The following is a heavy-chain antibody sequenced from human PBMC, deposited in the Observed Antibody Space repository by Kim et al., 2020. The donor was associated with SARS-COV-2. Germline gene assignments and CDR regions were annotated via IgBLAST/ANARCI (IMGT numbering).Heavy chain of an antibody. CDR2: ISYDGSNK. CDR1: GFTFSSYA. D-gene: IGHD5-18*01. Sequence: GGSLRLSCAASGFTFSSYAMHWVRQAPGKGLEWVAVISYDGSNKYYADSVKGRFTISRDNSKNTLYLQMNSLRAEDTAVYYCARGRQLWQGCDYWGQGTLVTVSS. V-gene: IGHV3-30-3*01. J-gene: IGHJ4*02. CDR3: ARGRQLWQGCDY.